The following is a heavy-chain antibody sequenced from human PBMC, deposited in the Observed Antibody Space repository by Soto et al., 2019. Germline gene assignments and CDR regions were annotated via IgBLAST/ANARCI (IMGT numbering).Heavy chain of an antibody. Sequence: ASVKVSCKASGGTFSSYAISRVRQAPGQGLEWMGGIIPIFGTANYAQKFQGRVTITADESTSTAYMELSSLRSEDTAVYYCARATHSGLMVYALGGRRLYGMDVWGQGTTVTVS. CDR1: GGTFSSYA. CDR3: ARATHSGLMVYALGGRRLYGMDV. D-gene: IGHD2-8*01. J-gene: IGHJ6*02. CDR2: IIPIFGTA. V-gene: IGHV1-69*13.